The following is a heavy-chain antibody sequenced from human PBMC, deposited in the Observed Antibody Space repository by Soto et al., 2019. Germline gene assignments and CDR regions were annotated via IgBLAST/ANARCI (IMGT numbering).Heavy chain of an antibody. CDR3: AILTGYCSGGSCRGDAFDI. V-gene: IGHV1-18*01. J-gene: IGHJ3*02. CDR1: GYTFTSYG. D-gene: IGHD2-15*01. Sequence: ASVKVSCKASGYTFTSYGISWVRQAPGQGLEWMGWISAYNGNTNYAQKLQGRVTMTTDTSTSTAYMELRSLRSDDTAVYYCAILTGYCSGGSCRGDAFDIWGQGTMVTFSS. CDR2: ISAYNGNT.